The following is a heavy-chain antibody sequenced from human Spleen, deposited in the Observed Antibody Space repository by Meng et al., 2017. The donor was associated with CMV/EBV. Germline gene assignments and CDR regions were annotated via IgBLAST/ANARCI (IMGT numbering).Heavy chain of an antibody. Sequence: GESLKISCAVSGFTVSSSYMTWVRQAPGKGLEWVSFIYTDGKTSYADSVKGRFTISRDSSKNTLYLQMNSLRAEDTAVYYCARETSYNFDYWGQGTLVTVSS. J-gene: IGHJ4*02. V-gene: IGHV3-53*01. CDR1: GFTVSSSY. CDR3: ARETSYNFDY. CDR2: IYTDGKT.